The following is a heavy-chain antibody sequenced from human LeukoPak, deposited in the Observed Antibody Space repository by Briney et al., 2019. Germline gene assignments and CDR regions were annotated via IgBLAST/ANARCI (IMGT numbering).Heavy chain of an antibody. Sequence: SETLSLTCTASGGSISSYYWSWIRQPPGKGLEWIGYISYSGSTNYNPSLKSRVTVSVDTSKNQFSLKLRSVTAADTAVYYCARGGRTGEFDYWGQGTLVTVSS. V-gene: IGHV4-59*01. CDR3: ARGGRTGEFDY. CDR1: GGSISSYY. J-gene: IGHJ4*02. CDR2: ISYSGST. D-gene: IGHD2-8*02.